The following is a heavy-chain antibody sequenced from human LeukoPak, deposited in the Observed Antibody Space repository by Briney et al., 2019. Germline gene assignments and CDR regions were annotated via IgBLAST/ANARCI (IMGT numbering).Heavy chain of an antibody. D-gene: IGHD3-9*01. V-gene: IGHV3-66*02. CDR3: ASQETYYDILTGYYIGAFDI. CDR2: IYSGGST. Sequence: GGSLRLSCAASGFTVSSNYMSWVRQAPGKGLEWVSVIYSGGSTYYADSVKGRFTISRDNSKNTLYLQMNSLRAEDTAVYYCASQETYYDILTGYYIGAFDIWGQGTMVTVSS. J-gene: IGHJ3*02. CDR1: GFTVSSNY.